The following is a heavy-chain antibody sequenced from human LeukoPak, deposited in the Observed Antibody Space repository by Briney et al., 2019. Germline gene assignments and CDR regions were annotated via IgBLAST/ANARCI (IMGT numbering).Heavy chain of an antibody. CDR3: ARRDIVVVPAATDAFDI. Sequence: GESLQISCKGSGYSFTIYWIGWVRQLPGKGLEWMGIIYPGDSDTRYSPSFQGQVTISADKSISTAYLQWSSLKASDTAMYYCARRDIVVVPAATDAFDIWGQGTMVTVSS. J-gene: IGHJ3*02. V-gene: IGHV5-51*01. CDR2: IYPGDSDT. CDR1: GYSFTIYW. D-gene: IGHD2-2*01.